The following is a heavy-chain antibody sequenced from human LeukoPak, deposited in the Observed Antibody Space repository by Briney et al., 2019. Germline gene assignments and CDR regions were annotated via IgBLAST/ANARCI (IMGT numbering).Heavy chain of an antibody. V-gene: IGHV3-23*01. J-gene: IGHJ4*02. CDR2: ISGSGGST. CDR3: AKGAAPAAIPLYYFHY. Sequence: GGSLRLSCAASGFTFSSYAMNWVRQAPGKGLEWVSGISGSGGSTHYADSVKGRFTISRDNSKNTLYLQMNSLRAEDTAVYYCAKGAAPAAIPLYYFHYWGQGTLVTVSS. CDR1: GFTFSSYA. D-gene: IGHD2-2*02.